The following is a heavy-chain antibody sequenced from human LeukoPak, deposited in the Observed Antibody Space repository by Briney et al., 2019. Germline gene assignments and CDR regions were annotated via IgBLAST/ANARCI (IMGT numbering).Heavy chain of an antibody. V-gene: IGHV1-2*02. CDR3: AREGHYDYVWGSYRYIYSDY. D-gene: IGHD3-16*02. J-gene: IGHJ4*02. CDR2: INPHSGGT. CDR1: GYTFTDYY. Sequence: ASVKVSCKASGYTFTDYYMHWVRQAPGQGLEWMGWINPHSGGTNYAQKLQGRVTMTTDTSTSTAYMELRSLRSDDTAVYYCAREGHYDYVWGSYRYIYSDYWGQGTLVTVSS.